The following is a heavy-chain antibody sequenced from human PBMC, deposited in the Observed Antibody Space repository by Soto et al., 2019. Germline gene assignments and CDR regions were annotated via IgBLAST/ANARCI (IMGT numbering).Heavy chain of an antibody. CDR2: IYYSGST. J-gene: IGHJ4*02. CDR1: GGSISSYY. Sequence: QVQLQESGPGLVKPSETLSLTCTVSGGSISSYYWSWIRQPTGKGLEWIGYIYYSGSTNYNPSLKSRVTISVDTSKNQFSLKLSSVTAADTAVYYCARDQADYGDYYFDYWGQGTLVTVSS. CDR3: ARDQADYGDYYFDY. V-gene: IGHV4-59*01. D-gene: IGHD4-17*01.